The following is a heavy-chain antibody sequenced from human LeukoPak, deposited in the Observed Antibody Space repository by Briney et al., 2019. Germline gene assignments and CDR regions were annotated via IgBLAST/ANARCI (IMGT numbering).Heavy chain of an antibody. CDR2: IYYSGST. Sequence: PSETLSLTCTVSGGSISSYYWSWIRQPPGKGLEWIGYIYYSGSTNYNTSLKSRVTISVDTSKNQFSLKLSSVTAADTAVYYCARIGHEDYYFDYWGQGTLVTVSS. J-gene: IGHJ4*02. CDR1: GGSISSYY. CDR3: ARIGHEDYYFDY. V-gene: IGHV4-59*01.